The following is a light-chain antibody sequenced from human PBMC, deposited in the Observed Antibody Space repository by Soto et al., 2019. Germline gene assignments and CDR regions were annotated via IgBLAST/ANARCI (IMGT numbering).Light chain of an antibody. CDR3: SSYTSTTSYV. Sequence: QSALTQPASVSGSPGQSITISCTGTSSHVGGYNFVSWYQQHPGKARKLIFSEVSNRPSGVSYRFSGSKSGNTASLTISGLQADDEADYYCSSYTSTTSYVFGTGTKVTVL. CDR2: EVS. V-gene: IGLV2-14*01. J-gene: IGLJ1*01. CDR1: SSHVGGYNF.